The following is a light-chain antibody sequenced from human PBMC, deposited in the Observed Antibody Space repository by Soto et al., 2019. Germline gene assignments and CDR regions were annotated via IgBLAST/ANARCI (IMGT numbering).Light chain of an antibody. J-gene: IGKJ1*01. CDR1: QSVSSN. Sequence: EIVMTQSPATLSVSPGERATLSCRASQSVSSNLAWYQQKPGQAPRLLIYVASTRATVIPARFSGSGSGTEFTLTISSLQSEDFAVYYCQQYNNWPPTWTFGQGTKVDIK. V-gene: IGKV3-15*01. CDR2: VAS. CDR3: QQYNNWPPTWT.